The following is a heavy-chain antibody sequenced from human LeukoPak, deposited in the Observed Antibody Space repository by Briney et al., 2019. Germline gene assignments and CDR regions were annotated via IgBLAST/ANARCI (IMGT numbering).Heavy chain of an antibody. CDR2: IRSKANSYAT. CDR1: GFTFSGSA. V-gene: IGHV3-73*01. D-gene: IGHD3-22*01. J-gene: IGHJ3*02. CDR3: TRGLPYYYDSSGYPLDAFDI. Sequence: GGALRLSCAASGFTFSGSAMHWVRQAPGKGLEWVGRIRSKANSYATADAASVKGRFTISRDDSKNTAYLQMNSLKTEDTAVYYCTRGLPYYYDSSGYPLDAFDIWGQGTMVTVSS.